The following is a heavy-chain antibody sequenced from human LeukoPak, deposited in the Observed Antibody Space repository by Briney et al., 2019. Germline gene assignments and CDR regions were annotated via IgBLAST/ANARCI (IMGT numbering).Heavy chain of an antibody. J-gene: IGHJ3*02. Sequence: PGGSLRLSCAASRFTFSNYWMSWVRQAPGKGLEWVASIKSDGSGKFYVDPVKGRFTISRDNARNSLYLQMNRLRAEDTAVYYCARDADLGTTITGGFDIWGQGTKVTVSS. CDR3: ARDADLGTTITGGFDI. CDR1: RFTFSNYW. V-gene: IGHV3-7*01. D-gene: IGHD5-24*01. CDR2: IKSDGSGK.